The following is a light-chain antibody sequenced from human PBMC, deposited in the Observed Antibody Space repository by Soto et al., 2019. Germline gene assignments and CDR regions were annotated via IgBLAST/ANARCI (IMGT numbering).Light chain of an antibody. CDR1: EDINNY. Sequence: DIQMTQSPSSLSASVGDRVTITCQATEDINNYLNWYQQKPGKAPKLLIYDASHLEAGVPSRFKGSESGTDFTFTISSLQPEDIETYYCQQYDNLPITFGQGTRLEIK. CDR3: QQYDNLPIT. J-gene: IGKJ5*01. CDR2: DAS. V-gene: IGKV1-33*01.